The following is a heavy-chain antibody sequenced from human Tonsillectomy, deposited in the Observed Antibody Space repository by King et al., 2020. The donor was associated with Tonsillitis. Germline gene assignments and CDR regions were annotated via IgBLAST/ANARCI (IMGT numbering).Heavy chain of an antibody. Sequence: QLAQSGAEVKKPGASVKVSCKASGYTFTSYDINWVRQATGQGLEWMGWMNPNSGNTGYAQKFQGRVTMTRKTSISTAYMELSSLRSEDTAVYYCARGYTEEQRWLQFVYYYYGMDVWGQGTTVTVSS. V-gene: IGHV1-8*01. J-gene: IGHJ6*02. CDR1: GYTFTSYD. CDR2: MNPNSGNT. D-gene: IGHD5-24*01. CDR3: ARGYTEEQRWLQFVYYYYGMDV.